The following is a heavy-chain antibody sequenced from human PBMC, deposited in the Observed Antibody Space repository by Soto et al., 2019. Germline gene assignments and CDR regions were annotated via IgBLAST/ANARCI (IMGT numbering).Heavy chain of an antibody. CDR1: GGTFSSYA. CDR3: ARAGIAVAGNVEFDY. J-gene: IGHJ4*02. Sequence: QVQLVQSGAEVKKPGSSVKVSCKPSGGTFSSYAISWVRQAPGQGLEWMGGIIPIFGTANYAQKCQGRVTITADESTRIAYMERSSLRSEEAAVYFCARAGIAVAGNVEFDYWGQGTLVTVSS. CDR2: IIPIFGTA. V-gene: IGHV1-69*01. D-gene: IGHD6-19*01.